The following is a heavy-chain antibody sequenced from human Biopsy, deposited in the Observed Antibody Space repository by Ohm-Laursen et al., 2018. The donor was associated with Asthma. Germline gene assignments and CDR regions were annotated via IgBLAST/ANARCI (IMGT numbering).Heavy chain of an antibody. CDR1: GDSISSSSYY. CDR2: NYYSENT. Sequence: TLSLTCTVSGDSISSSSYYWGWIRQPPGKGLEWIESNYYSENTYYNPSLKSRVTISVDTSKNQFSLKLYSVTAADTAVYYCARHRGDSSGYYYDSFDYWGQGTLVTVSS. CDR3: ARHRGDSSGYYYDSFDY. J-gene: IGHJ4*02. V-gene: IGHV4-39*01. D-gene: IGHD3-22*01.